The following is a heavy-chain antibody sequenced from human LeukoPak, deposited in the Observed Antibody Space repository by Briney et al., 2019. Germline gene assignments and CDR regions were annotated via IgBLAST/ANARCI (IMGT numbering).Heavy chain of an antibody. Sequence: QTGGSLRLSCAASGFTFSTYAMNWVRQASGKGLEWVSSISGSGDSAYYADSVKGRFTISRDNSKNTLSLQINSLRAEDTALYYCAKGLRYSGVDYWGQGTLVTVSS. CDR2: ISGSGDSA. V-gene: IGHV3-23*01. CDR1: GFTFSTYA. D-gene: IGHD5-12*01. CDR3: AKGLRYSGVDY. J-gene: IGHJ4*02.